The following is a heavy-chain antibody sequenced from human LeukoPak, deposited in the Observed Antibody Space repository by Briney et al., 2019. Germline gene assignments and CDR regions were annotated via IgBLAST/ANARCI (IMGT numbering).Heavy chain of an antibody. V-gene: IGHV3-30*04. D-gene: IGHD6-6*01. J-gene: IGHJ4*02. CDR2: ISYDGSNK. CDR1: GFTFSSYA. Sequence: GGSLRLSCAASGFTFSSYAMHWVRQAPGKGLEWVAVISYDGSNKYYADSVKGRFTISRDNSKNTLYLQMNSLRAEDTAEYYCARDKYSSSFENDYWGQGTLVTVSS. CDR3: ARDKYSSSFENDY.